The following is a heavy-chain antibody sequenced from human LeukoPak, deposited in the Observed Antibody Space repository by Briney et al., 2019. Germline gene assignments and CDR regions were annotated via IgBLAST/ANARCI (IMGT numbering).Heavy chain of an antibody. V-gene: IGHV4-39*01. D-gene: IGHD3-22*01. J-gene: IGHJ5*02. CDR2: TDYSGSA. Sequence: SETLSLTCTVSGGSMTSSSYKWGWIRQSPGKGLEWIGSTDYSGSASYTPSLKSRVTISVDTSKNQFSLRLTSVTAAETAVYYCARHLTYDGNNYAALVIRHNWFDPWGQGTLVTVSS. CDR1: GGSMTSSSYK. CDR3: ARHLTYDGNNYAALVIRHNWFDP.